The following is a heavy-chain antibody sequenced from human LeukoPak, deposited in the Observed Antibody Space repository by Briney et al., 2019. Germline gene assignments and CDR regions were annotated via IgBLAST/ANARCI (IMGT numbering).Heavy chain of an antibody. CDR3: ASGTSSSWGTFDY. Sequence: GGSLRLSCAASGFTFSSYAMSWVRQAPGKGLEWVSAISGSGGSTYYADSVKDRFTISRDNSKNTLYLQMNSLRAEDTAVYYCASGTSSSWGTFDYWGQGTLVTVSS. CDR1: GFTFSSYA. J-gene: IGHJ4*02. CDR2: ISGSGGST. V-gene: IGHV3-23*01. D-gene: IGHD6-13*01.